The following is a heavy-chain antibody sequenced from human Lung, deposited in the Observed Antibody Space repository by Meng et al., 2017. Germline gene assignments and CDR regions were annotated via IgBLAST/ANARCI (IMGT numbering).Heavy chain of an antibody. V-gene: IGHV4-30-4*01. Sequence: QVQLQVSGPGLGKPSQTLSLTCTVSGGSISSSNYYWSWIRQPPGKGLEWSGHIYNSGSTYYNPSLKSRITISVDTSKNQFSLKLSSATAADTAVYYCARGQKGYFDLWGRGTLVTVSS. CDR2: IYNSGST. CDR1: GGSISSSNYY. J-gene: IGHJ2*01. CDR3: ARGQKGYFDL.